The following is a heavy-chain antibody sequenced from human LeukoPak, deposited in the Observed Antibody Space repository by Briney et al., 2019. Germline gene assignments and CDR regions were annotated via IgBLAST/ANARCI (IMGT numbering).Heavy chain of an antibody. V-gene: IGHV3-74*01. Sequence: QPGGSLRLSCAASGFTFSNYWMHWVRQAPGKGLMWVSRINTDGSSTSYADSVKGRCTISRDNSKNTLYLQMNSLRAEDTAVYYCAKNAHYYGSGYDAFDIWGQGTMVTVSS. CDR2: INTDGSST. CDR3: AKNAHYYGSGYDAFDI. D-gene: IGHD3-10*01. CDR1: GFTFSNYW. J-gene: IGHJ3*02.